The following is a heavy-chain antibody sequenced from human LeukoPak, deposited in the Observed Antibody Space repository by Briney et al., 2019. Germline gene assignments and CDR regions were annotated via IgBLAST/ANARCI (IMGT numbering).Heavy chain of an antibody. CDR1: GFTFSSYT. CDR3: ARDKDYAFDI. Sequence: GGSLRLSCAASGFTFSSYTMNWIRQAPGKGLEWVSYIISSTSTRSYADSVMGRFTISRDNDKNSLYLQMNSLRPGDTAVYYCARDKDYAFDIWGQGTIVTVSS. CDR2: IISSTSTR. V-gene: IGHV3-48*01. D-gene: IGHD3-16*01. J-gene: IGHJ3*02.